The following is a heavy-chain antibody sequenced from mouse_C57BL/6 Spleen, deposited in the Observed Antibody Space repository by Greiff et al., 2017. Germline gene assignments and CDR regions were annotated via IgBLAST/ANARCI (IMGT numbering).Heavy chain of an antibody. V-gene: IGHV1-59*01. CDR1: GYTFTSYW. Sequence: QVQLQQPGAELVRPGTSVKLSCKASGYTFTSYWMHWVKQRPGQGLEWIGVIDPSDSYTNYNQKFKGKATLTVDTSSSTAYMQLSSLTSEDSAVYYCARKGYGSSYEFAYWGQGTLVTVSA. D-gene: IGHD1-1*01. CDR2: IDPSDSYT. J-gene: IGHJ3*01. CDR3: ARKGYGSSYEFAY.